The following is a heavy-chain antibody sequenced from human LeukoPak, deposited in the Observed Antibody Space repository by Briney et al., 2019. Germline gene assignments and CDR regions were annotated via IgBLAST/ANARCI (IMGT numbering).Heavy chain of an antibody. Sequence: GGSLRHSCAASGVTVSSNYMSWVRQAPGKGLEWVSVIYGGGSTYYADSVKGRFTISRDNAKNSLYLQMNSLRAEDTAVYYCARESIAARSYDYWGQGTLVTVSS. V-gene: IGHV3-53*01. D-gene: IGHD6-6*01. CDR3: ARESIAARSYDY. CDR2: IYGGGST. J-gene: IGHJ4*02. CDR1: GVTVSSNY.